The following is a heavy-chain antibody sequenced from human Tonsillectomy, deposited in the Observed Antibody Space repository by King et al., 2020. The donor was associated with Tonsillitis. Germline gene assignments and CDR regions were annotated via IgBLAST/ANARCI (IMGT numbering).Heavy chain of an antibody. J-gene: IGHJ6*02. V-gene: IGHV3-23*04. D-gene: IGHD3-10*01. CDR3: SKSGLDGSGTWHYYYGMDV. CDR2: ISGSGGST. CDR1: GFTFSSYA. Sequence: VQLVESGGGLVQPGGSLRLSCAASGFTFSSYAMSWVRQAPGKGLEWVSGISGSGGSTYYADSVKGRFTISRDNSKNTLYLQMNSLRAEDTAVYYCSKSGLDGSGTWHYYYGMDVWAQGTTVTVSS.